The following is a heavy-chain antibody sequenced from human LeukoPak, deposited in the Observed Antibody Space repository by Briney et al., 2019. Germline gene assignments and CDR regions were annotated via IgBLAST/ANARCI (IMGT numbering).Heavy chain of an antibody. D-gene: IGHD6-19*01. V-gene: IGHV3-23*01. CDR2: ITASGDGT. J-gene: IGHJ4*02. CDR3: TKEGSGAGPTEFDY. Sequence: PGGSLRLSCAASGFTFSRYAMSWVRQAPGKGLEWVSAITASGDGTFYADSVKGRLTISRDNSKNTLYLQMNSLRAEDTAVCYCTKEGSGAGPTEFDYWGQGTLVTVSS. CDR1: GFTFSRYA.